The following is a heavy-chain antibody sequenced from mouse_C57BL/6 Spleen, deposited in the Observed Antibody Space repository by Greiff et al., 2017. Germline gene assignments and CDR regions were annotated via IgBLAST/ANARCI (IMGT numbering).Heavy chain of an antibody. Sequence: QVQLQQSGAELAKPGASVKLSCKASGYTFTSYWMHWVKQRPGQGLEWIGYINPSIGYTKYNQKFKDKATLTADKSSSTAYMQLSSLTYEDSAVYYCARSAYSNFAWFAYWGQGTLVTVSA. CDR2: INPSIGYT. CDR1: GYTFTSYW. D-gene: IGHD2-5*01. V-gene: IGHV1-7*01. J-gene: IGHJ3*01. CDR3: ARSAYSNFAWFAY.